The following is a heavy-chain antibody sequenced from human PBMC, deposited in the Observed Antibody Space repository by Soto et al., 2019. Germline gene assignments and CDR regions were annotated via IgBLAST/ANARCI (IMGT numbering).Heavy chain of an antibody. J-gene: IGHJ4*02. CDR3: ARVLRFLEWSGHDYFDY. D-gene: IGHD3-3*01. CDR2: IYYSGST. CDR1: GGSISSGGYY. V-gene: IGHV4-31*03. Sequence: ASETLSLTCTVSGGSISSGGYYWSWIRQRPGKGLEWIGYIYYSGSTYYNPSLKSRVTISVDTSKNQFSLKLSSVTAADTAVYYCARVLRFLEWSGHDYFDYWGQGTLVTVSS.